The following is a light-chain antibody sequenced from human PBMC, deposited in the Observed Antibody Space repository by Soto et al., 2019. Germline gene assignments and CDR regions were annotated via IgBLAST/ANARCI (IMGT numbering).Light chain of an antibody. CDR3: QQRTNWRLS. CDR2: DTS. CDR1: QSVSSH. V-gene: IGKV3-11*01. Sequence: EIVLTQSPATLSLSPGERATLSCRASQSVSSHLTWYQQKPGQAPRLLIYDTSNGATGIPARFSGSGSGTDFTLTISSLEPEDFAVYYCQQRTNWRLSFGGGTKVDIK. J-gene: IGKJ4*01.